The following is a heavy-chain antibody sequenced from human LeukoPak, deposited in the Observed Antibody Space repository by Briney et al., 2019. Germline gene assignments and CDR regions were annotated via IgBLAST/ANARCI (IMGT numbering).Heavy chain of an antibody. D-gene: IGHD6-6*01. CDR2: ISGSGGST. V-gene: IGHV3-23*01. J-gene: IGHJ1*01. CDR3: AKSGIAAPYFQH. Sequence: PGGSLRLSCAASGFTFSIYSLNWVRQAPGKGLEWVSAISGSGGSTYYADSVKGRFTISRDNSKNTLYLQMNSLRAEDTAVYYCAKSGIAAPYFQHWGQGTLVTVSS. CDR1: GFTFSIYS.